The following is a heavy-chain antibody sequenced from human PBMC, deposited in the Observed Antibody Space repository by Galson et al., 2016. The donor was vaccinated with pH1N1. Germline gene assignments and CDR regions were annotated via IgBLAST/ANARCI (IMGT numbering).Heavy chain of an antibody. D-gene: IGHD3-22*01. CDR3: AKGVDYYDSSGSSFDY. CDR1: GFTFSSYG. V-gene: IGHV3-30*18. CDR2: ISYDGSNK. Sequence: SLRLSCAASGFTFSSYGMHWVRQAPGKGLEWVAVISYDGSNKCYADSVKGRFTISRDNSKNTLYLQMNSLRAEDTAMYYCAKGVDYYDSSGSSFDYWGQGTLVTVSS. J-gene: IGHJ4*02.